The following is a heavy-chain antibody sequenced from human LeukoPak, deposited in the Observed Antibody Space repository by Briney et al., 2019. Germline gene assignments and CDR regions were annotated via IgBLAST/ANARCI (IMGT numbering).Heavy chain of an antibody. D-gene: IGHD1-26*01. V-gene: IGHV1-18*01. J-gene: IGHJ4*02. CDR2: ISGYNGNT. CDR3: ARSPLAGATRVDF. CDR1: GYTFTSYG. Sequence: GASVKVSCKASGYTFTSYGISWLRQAPGQGLEWMGWISGYNGNTNYAQKLQGRVTMTTDTSMNTAYMELRSLRSDDTTVYYCARSPLAGATRVDFWGPGTLVTVSS.